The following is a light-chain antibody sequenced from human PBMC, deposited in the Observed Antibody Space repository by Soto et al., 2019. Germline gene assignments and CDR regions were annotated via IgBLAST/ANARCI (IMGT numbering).Light chain of an antibody. J-gene: IGLJ3*02. Sequence: QPVLTQPPSASGTPGQRVTISCSGSSSNIGSNYVYWYQQLPGTAPQLLIYSNNQRPSGVPDRFSGSKSGTSASLAISGLRSEDEADYYCAAWDDSLSGPWVFGGGTKLTVL. CDR3: AAWDDSLSGPWV. V-gene: IGLV1-47*02. CDR1: SSNIGSNY. CDR2: SNN.